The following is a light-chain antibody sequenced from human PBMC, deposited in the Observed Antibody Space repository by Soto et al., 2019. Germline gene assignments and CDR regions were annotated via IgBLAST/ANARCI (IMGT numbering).Light chain of an antibody. V-gene: IGKV3-20*01. CDR1: QSVSNNY. CDR3: QQYGSSGT. CDR2: GAS. Sequence: EIVCTHYPDTLSFSRVDRDTLSCRASQSVSNNYLAWYQQKPGQAPRLLIYGASNRATGIPDRFSGSGSGTDFTLTISRLETEDFAVYYCQQYGSSGTFGQGTNVDIK. J-gene: IGKJ1*01.